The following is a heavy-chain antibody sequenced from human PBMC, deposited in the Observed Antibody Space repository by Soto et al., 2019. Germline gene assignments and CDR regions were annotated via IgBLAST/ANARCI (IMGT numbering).Heavy chain of an antibody. CDR2: IIPIFGTA. CDR3: ARVDWGAATRNY. Sequence: QVQLVQSGAEVKKPGSSVKVSCKASGGTFSSYAISWVRQAPGQGLEWMGGIIPIFGTANYAQKFQGRVTMTAGESTTTAYMELSSLVTEDTAVYYCARVDWGAATRNYWGQGTLVTVSS. V-gene: IGHV1-69*12. D-gene: IGHD7-27*01. CDR1: GGTFSSYA. J-gene: IGHJ4*02.